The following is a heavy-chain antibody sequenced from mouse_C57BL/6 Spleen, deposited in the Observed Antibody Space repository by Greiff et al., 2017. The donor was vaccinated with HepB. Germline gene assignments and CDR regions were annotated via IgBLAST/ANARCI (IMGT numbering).Heavy chain of an antibody. CDR3: ARDGGLEYYFDY. J-gene: IGHJ2*01. Sequence: QVQLQQSGAELVKPGASVKISCKASGYAFSSYWMNWVKQRPGKGLEWIGQIYPGDGDTNYNGKFKGKATLTADKSSSTAYMQLSSLTSEDSAFYFCARDGGLEYYFDYWGQGTTLTVSS. V-gene: IGHV1-80*01. CDR2: IYPGDGDT. D-gene: IGHD2-3*01. CDR1: GYAFSSYW.